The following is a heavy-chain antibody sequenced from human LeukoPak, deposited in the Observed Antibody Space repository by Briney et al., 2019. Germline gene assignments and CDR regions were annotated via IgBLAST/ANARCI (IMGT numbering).Heavy chain of an antibody. CDR1: GFTFNYFA. J-gene: IGHJ4*02. D-gene: IGHD6-13*01. CDR2: IKSKTDGGTT. Sequence: PGRSLRLSCAGSGFTFNYFAIHWVRQAPGKGLEWVGRIKSKTDGGTTDYAAPVKGRFTISRDDSKNTLYLQMNSLRSEDTAVYYCAREGVAGTGLDYWGQGTLVTVSS. V-gene: IGHV3-15*01. CDR3: AREGVAGTGLDY.